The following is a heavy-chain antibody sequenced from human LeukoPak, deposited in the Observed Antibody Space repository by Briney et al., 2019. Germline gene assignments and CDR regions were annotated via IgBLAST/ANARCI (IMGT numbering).Heavy chain of an antibody. CDR3: ARDPGAGTKGNSETNYFDY. CDR1: GYTFTSYY. V-gene: IGHV1-46*01. J-gene: IGHJ4*02. D-gene: IGHD4-23*01. CDR2: INPSGGST. Sequence: GASVKVSCKASGYTFTSYYMHWVRQAPGQGLEWMGIINPSGGSTSYAQKFQGRVTMTRDMSTSTVYMELSSLRSEDTAVYYCARDPGAGTKGNSETNYFDYWGQGTLVTVSS.